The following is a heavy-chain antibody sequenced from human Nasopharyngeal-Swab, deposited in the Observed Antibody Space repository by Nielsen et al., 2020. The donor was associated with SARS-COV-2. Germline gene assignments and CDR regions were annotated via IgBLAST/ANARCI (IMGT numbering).Heavy chain of an antibody. V-gene: IGHV3-73*01. Sequence: GESLKISCAASGFTFSGSAIHWVRQACGKGLEWVGRIRSKANSYATAYAASVKGRFTISRDDSKNTAYLQMNSLKTEDTAVYYCRRGSDYWGQGTLVTVSS. CDR3: RRGSDY. J-gene: IGHJ4*02. CDR1: GFTFSGSA. CDR2: IRSKANSYAT. D-gene: IGHD1-26*01.